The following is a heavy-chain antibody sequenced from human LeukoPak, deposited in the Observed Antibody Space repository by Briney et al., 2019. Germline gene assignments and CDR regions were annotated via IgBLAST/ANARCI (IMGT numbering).Heavy chain of an antibody. CDR2: IYYSGST. Sequence: LETLSLTCTVSGGSISSYYWSWIRQPPGKGLEWIGYIYYSGSTNYNPSLKSRVTISVDTSKNQFSLKLSSVTAADTAVYYCARHGVYYDILTGYYPMGYFDYWGQGTLVTVSS. CDR1: GGSISSYY. CDR3: ARHGVYYDILTGYYPMGYFDY. J-gene: IGHJ4*02. D-gene: IGHD3-9*01. V-gene: IGHV4-59*08.